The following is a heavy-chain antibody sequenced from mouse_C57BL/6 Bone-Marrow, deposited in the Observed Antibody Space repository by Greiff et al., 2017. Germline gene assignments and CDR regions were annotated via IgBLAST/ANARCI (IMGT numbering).Heavy chain of an antibody. J-gene: IGHJ2*01. CDR1: GYSITSGYY. CDR3: ASYYGNFDY. CDR2: ISYDGRN. Sequence: VQLQQSGPGLVKPSQSLSLTCSVTGYSITSGYYWNWIRQFPGNKLEWMGYISYDGRNNYNPYLKNRISITRDTSKNQFFLKLNSVTTEDTATYYCASYYGNFDYWGQGTTLTVSS. V-gene: IGHV3-6*01. D-gene: IGHD1-1*01.